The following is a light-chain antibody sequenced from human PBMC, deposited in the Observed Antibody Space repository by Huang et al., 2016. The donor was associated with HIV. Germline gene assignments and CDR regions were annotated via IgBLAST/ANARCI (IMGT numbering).Light chain of an antibody. CDR2: AAS. J-gene: IGKJ1*01. Sequence: AIQMTQSPSSLSASVGDRVSINCRASQGIRDDLAWYQYKPGKAPKLVIYAASTLQSGVPSRCSGRGSGTDFTLTINSLQPEDFATYYCLQTNKYPWTFGQGTKVEVK. CDR1: QGIRDD. CDR3: LQTNKYPWT. V-gene: IGKV1-6*01.